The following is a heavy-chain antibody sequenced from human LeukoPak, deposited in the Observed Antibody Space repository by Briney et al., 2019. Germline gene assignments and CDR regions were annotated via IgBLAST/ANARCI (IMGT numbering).Heavy chain of an antibody. V-gene: IGHV3-23*01. CDR2: ISGSGGST. J-gene: IGHJ4*02. CDR3: AKDYKIVGATTYFDY. CDR1: GFTFSSYG. D-gene: IGHD1-26*01. Sequence: PGGTLRLSCAASGFTFSSYGMSWVRQAPGKGLEWVSAISGSGGSTYYADSVKGRFTISRDNSKNTLYLQMNSLRAEDTAVYYCAKDYKIVGATTYFDYWGQGTLVTVSS.